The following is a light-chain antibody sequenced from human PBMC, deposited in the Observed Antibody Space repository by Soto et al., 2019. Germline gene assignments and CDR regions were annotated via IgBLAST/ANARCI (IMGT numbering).Light chain of an antibody. CDR3: GADHGSGSNFVL. CDR1: SGYSNYK. J-gene: IGLJ2*01. CDR2: VGTGGIVG. V-gene: IGLV9-49*01. Sequence: QPGLPHPPSASSSLGASVTLTGTLSSGYSNYKVEWYQQRPGKGPRFVMRVGTGGIVGSKGDGIPDRFSVLGSGLNRYLTIKNIQEEDESDYHCGADHGSGSNFVLFGGGAKVTVL.